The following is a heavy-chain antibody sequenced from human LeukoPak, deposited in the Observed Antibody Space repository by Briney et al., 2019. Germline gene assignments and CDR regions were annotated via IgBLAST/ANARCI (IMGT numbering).Heavy chain of an antibody. CDR1: GSTFSSYA. D-gene: IGHD6-19*01. V-gene: IGHV3-30*04. J-gene: IGHJ4*02. CDR3: ARDSSSGSAAFDY. CDR2: ISYDGSNK. Sequence: GGSLRLSCAASGSTFSSYAMHRVRQAPGKGLEWVAVISYDGSNKYYADSVKGRFTISRDNSKNTLYLQMNSLRAEDTAVYYCARDSSSGSAAFDYWGQGTLVTVSS.